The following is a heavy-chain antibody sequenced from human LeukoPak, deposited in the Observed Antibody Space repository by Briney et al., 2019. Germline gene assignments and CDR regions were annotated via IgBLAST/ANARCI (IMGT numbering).Heavy chain of an antibody. D-gene: IGHD6-19*01. J-gene: IGHJ3*02. CDR2: IYHSGST. CDR1: GGSISSSNW. V-gene: IGHV4-4*02. CDR3: ARTASGWYDAFDI. Sequence: SETLSLTCAVSGGSISSSNWWSWVRRPPGKGLEWIGEIYHSGSTYYNPSLKSRVTISVDTSKNQFSLKLSSVTAADTAVYYCARTASGWYDAFDIWGQGTMVTVSS.